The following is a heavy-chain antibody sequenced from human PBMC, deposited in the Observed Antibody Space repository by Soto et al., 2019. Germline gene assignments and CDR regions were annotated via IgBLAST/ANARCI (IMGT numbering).Heavy chain of an antibody. V-gene: IGHV3-33*01. CDR2: IWDVGSKK. CDR1: GFTFSNFA. CDR3: ETDRYGSATLIDY. Sequence: QVHLVESGGGVVQPGRSLRLSCVASGFTFSNFAMHWVRQAPGKGLEWVAVIWDVGSKKYYADSVKGRFTISRDDSKNTRHQAMNTLRPEDTALYYGETDRYGSATLIDYCGHGTLVTVSS. J-gene: IGHJ4*01. D-gene: IGHD3-10*01.